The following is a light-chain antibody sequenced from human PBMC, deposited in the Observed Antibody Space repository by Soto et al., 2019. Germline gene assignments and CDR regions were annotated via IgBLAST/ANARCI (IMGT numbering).Light chain of an antibody. CDR3: QQYNNWPHT. V-gene: IGKV3-15*01. Sequence: IVMKQSPATLSVSKGERATLSCRASQSVSSNLAWYQQKPGQAPRLLIYGASTRATGIPARFSGSGSGTEFTLTISSLQSEDFAVYYCQQYNNWPHTFGGGT. J-gene: IGKJ4*01. CDR1: QSVSSN. CDR2: GAS.